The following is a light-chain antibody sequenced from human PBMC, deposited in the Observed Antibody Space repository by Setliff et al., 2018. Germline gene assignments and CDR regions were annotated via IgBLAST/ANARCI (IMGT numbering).Light chain of an antibody. CDR2: DVY. J-gene: IGLJ1*01. Sequence: QSALTQPRLVSGSPGQLLTTSCTGTNSDVGASDSVSWYQQRPGTAPKLMIFDVYKRPSGVPGRFSGSKSGNTASLTISGLQVEDEADYFCCSYAASYNPYVFGSGTKV. CDR3: CSYAASYNPYV. V-gene: IGLV2-11*01. CDR1: NSDVGASDS.